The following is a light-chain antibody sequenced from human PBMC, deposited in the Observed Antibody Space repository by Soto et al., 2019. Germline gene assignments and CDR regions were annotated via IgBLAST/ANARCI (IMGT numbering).Light chain of an antibody. CDR1: QSVLYRSNNKNY. CDR2: WAS. CDR3: QQYYSPPWT. J-gene: IGKJ1*01. V-gene: IGKV4-1*01. Sequence: DIVMTQSPDSLAVSLGERATINCKSSQSVLYRSNNKNYLAWYQQKPGQPPKLLIYWASSRESGVPDRFSVSGSETDFTLTISSLQAEDVAVYYCQQYYSPPWTFGQGTKVEIK.